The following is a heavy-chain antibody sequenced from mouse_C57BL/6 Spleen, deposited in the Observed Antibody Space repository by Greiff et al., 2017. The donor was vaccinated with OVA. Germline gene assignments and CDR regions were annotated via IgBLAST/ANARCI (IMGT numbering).Heavy chain of an antibody. D-gene: IGHD1-1*01. CDR1: GFTFTDYY. J-gene: IGHJ2*01. Sequence: EVKVVESGGGLVQPGGSLSLSCAASGFTFTDYYMSWVRQPPGKALEWLGFIRNKANGYTTEYSASVKGRFTISRDNSQSILYLQMNALRAEDSATYYCARIITTVAFDYWGQGTTLTVSS. CDR2: IRNKANGYTT. CDR3: ARIITTVAFDY. V-gene: IGHV7-3*01.